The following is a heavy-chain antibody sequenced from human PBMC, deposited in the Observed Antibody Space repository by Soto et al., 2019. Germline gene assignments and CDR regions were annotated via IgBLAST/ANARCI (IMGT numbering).Heavy chain of an antibody. V-gene: IGHV3-74*03. Sequence: EAQLVESGGGLVQPGGSLRLSCVASGFTFSDHWMQWVRQVPGERPAWVSRINSDGSVTADADSVRGRVTISRDNAKNTLYLQMNSLRVDDTDMYYCVRQYSAYVIWGQGTMVTVSS. D-gene: IGHD3-10*02. CDR1: GFTFSDHW. CDR3: VRQYSAYVI. CDR2: INSDGSVT. J-gene: IGHJ3*02.